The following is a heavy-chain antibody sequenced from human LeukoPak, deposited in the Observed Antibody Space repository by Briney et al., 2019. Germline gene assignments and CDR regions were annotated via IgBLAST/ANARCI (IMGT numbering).Heavy chain of an antibody. J-gene: IGHJ4*02. D-gene: IGHD3-3*01. CDR3: ARASNDFWSGYPN. CDR1: GGSISSGDYY. CDR2: IYYSGST. V-gene: IGHV4-30-4*08. Sequence: SQTLSLTCTVSGGSISSGDYYWSWIRQPPGKGLECIGYIYYSGSTYCNPSLKSRVTISVDTSKNQFSLKLSSVTAADTAVYYCARASNDFWSGYPNWGQGTLVTVSS.